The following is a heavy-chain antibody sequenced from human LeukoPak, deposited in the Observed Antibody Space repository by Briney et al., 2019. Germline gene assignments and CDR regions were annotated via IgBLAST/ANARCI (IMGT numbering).Heavy chain of an antibody. J-gene: IGHJ4*02. CDR3: ARGPTYYDSSGQVPFDY. Sequence: GGSLRLSCAASGFTFSSYSMNWVRQAPGKGLEWSSYISGSSSTIYYADSVKGRFTISRDNGKNTLYLQMNSLRAEDTAVYYCARGPTYYDSSGQVPFDYWGQGTLVTVSS. V-gene: IGHV3-48*01. D-gene: IGHD3-22*01. CDR2: ISGSSSTI. CDR1: GFTFSSYS.